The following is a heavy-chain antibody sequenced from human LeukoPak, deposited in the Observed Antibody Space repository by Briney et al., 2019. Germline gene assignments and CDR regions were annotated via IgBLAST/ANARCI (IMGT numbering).Heavy chain of an antibody. J-gene: IGHJ4*02. CDR3: ARQMNTVTADY. Sequence: SETLSLPCTVSGGSISSSSYFWGWVPQPPGKGLEWIGSIFYSGSTYYNPSLNSRVTISIDTSKNQFSLRLSSVTAADTAVYYCARQMNTVTADYWGQGTLVTVSS. CDR1: GGSISSSSYF. D-gene: IGHD4-17*01. V-gene: IGHV4-39*01. CDR2: IFYSGST.